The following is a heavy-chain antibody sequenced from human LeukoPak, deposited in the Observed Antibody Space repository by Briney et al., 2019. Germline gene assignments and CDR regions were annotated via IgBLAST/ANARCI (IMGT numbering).Heavy chain of an antibody. D-gene: IGHD3/OR15-3a*01. Sequence: PSETLSLTCTVSGGSINNYYWSWIRQPAGKGLEWIGRIFTCGGTNYNPSLKSRVTMSLDTSKNQFSLKLTSVTAADTAIYYCAGRFLDYYWYFDLWGRGTLVTVSS. CDR2: IFTCGGT. CDR1: GGSINNYY. V-gene: IGHV4-4*07. J-gene: IGHJ2*01. CDR3: AGRFLDYYWYFDL.